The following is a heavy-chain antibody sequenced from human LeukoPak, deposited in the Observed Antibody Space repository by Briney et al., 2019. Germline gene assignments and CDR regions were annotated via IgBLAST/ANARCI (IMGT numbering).Heavy chain of an antibody. CDR1: GGTFSSYA. CDR2: IIPIFGTA. V-gene: IGHV1-69*13. Sequence: SVKVSCKASGGTFSSYAISWVRQAPGQGLEWMGGIIPIFGTANYAQKFQGRVTITADESTSTAYMELSSLRSEDTAVYYCAVRDSGSFYWSDPWGQGTLVTVSS. J-gene: IGHJ5*02. CDR3: AVRDSGSFYWSDP. D-gene: IGHD1-26*01.